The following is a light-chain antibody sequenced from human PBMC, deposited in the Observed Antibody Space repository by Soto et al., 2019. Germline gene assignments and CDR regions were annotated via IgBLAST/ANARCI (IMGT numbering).Light chain of an antibody. J-gene: IGKJ1*01. CDR3: QQYDNWPSWT. Sequence: EIVMTQSPATLSVSPGERATLSCRASQSVSSNLAWYQQKPGQAPRLLIYGASTRATGVPARFSGSRSGTEVTLTISSLQSEDFAVYYCQQYDNWPSWTFGQGTKVEIK. V-gene: IGKV3-15*01. CDR2: GAS. CDR1: QSVSSN.